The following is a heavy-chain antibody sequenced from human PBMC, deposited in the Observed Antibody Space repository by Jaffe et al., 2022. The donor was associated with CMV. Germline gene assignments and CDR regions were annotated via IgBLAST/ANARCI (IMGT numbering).Heavy chain of an antibody. CDR1: GDSIRDFY. CDR3: ARENLIFGLNGWFDP. CDR2: TDSSGDS. V-gene: IGHV4-4*07. J-gene: IGHJ5*02. Sequence: VQLQEPGPRLLKPSETLSLSCTVSGDSIRDFYWSWIRQPAGKGLEWLGRTDSSGDSYYNPSLNNRVTMSLDSSKNQFSLKLTSVTVADTALYYCARENLIFGLNGWFDPWGQGTLVTVSS. D-gene: IGHD3-3*01.